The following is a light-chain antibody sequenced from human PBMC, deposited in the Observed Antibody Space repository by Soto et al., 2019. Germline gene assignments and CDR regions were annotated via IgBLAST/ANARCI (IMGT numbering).Light chain of an antibody. CDR2: DAS. J-gene: IGKJ2*01. CDR1: QTIDNT. CDR3: QHYNYWPYT. Sequence: EFVLTQSPCTLSLSPGERATLSCRASQTIDNTLAWYQRKPGQAPRLLIYDASTRATGVPARFSGSGSGTDFTLTISSLQSEDFAVYYCQHYNYWPYTFGQGTKVDIK. V-gene: IGKV3-15*01.